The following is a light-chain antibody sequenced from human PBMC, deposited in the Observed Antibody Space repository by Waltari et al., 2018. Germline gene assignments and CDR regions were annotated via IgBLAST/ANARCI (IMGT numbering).Light chain of an antibody. Sequence: IQMTQSPSSLSASVGDTVTISCQASQDITNSLNWYQQKPGKAPKLLIYDSSNLETGVPSRFSGGGLRTDFTFTITSVQPEDSATYYCQQYDHVPLTFGGGTTLEIK. J-gene: IGKJ4*01. CDR2: DSS. CDR3: QQYDHVPLT. V-gene: IGKV1-33*01. CDR1: QDITNS.